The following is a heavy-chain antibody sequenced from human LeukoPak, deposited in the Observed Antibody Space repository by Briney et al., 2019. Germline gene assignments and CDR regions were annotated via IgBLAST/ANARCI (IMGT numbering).Heavy chain of an antibody. Sequence: PGGSLRLSCAASGFFFSNYWMSWVRQAPGKGLEWVSYISSSGSTIYYADSVKGRFTISRDNAKNSLYLQMNSLRAEDTAVYYCARDRGWGMDVWGKGTTVTISS. CDR1: GFFFSNYW. J-gene: IGHJ6*03. D-gene: IGHD5-12*01. CDR2: ISSSGSTI. CDR3: ARDRGWGMDV. V-gene: IGHV3-48*03.